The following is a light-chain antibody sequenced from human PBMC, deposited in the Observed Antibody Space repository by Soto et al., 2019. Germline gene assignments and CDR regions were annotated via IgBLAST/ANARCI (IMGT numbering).Light chain of an antibody. CDR1: ENVRTF. CDR3: QQYGSSGT. Sequence: EVVLTPSPATLSLSPGERATLSCRASENVRTFVDWYQQKPGQAPRLLIYGASNRATGIPARFSGSGSGTDFTLTISNLEPEDFAVYYCQQYGSSGTFGQGTKVDIK. J-gene: IGKJ1*01. V-gene: IGKV3-11*01. CDR2: GAS.